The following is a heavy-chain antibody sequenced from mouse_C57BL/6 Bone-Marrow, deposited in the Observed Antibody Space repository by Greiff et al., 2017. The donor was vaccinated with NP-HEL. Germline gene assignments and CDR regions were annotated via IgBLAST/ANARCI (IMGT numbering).Heavy chain of an antibody. V-gene: IGHV1-59*01. Sequence: VQLQQPGAELVRPGTSVKFSCKASGYTFTSYWMHWVQQRPGQGLEWIGVIDPTDSYTTYNQKFKGKATLTVDTSSSTSTMQLNSLTSEDTAIYYCARGGGYCDYWGQGTTLTVTS. J-gene: IGHJ2*01. CDR3: ARGGGYCDY. CDR1: GYTFTSYW. CDR2: IDPTDSYT. D-gene: IGHD2-3*01.